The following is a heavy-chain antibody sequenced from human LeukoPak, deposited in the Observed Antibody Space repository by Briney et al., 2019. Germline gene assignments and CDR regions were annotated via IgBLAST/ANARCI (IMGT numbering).Heavy chain of an antibody. Sequence: GGSLRLSCAASGFSVSSNYISWVRQAPGKGLEWVSIIYSDGSTFHADSVKGRFTMSRDNSKNTLDLQMNSLRADDTAVYFCGRGRHKIRGTNGDWGSFDFWGQGTMVTVTS. J-gene: IGHJ3*01. CDR1: GFSVSSNY. D-gene: IGHD1-7*01. CDR2: IYSDGST. CDR3: GRGRHKIRGTNGDWGSFDF. V-gene: IGHV3-53*01.